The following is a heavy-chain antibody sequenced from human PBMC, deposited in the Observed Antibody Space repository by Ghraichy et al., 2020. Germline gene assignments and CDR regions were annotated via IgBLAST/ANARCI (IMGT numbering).Heavy chain of an antibody. J-gene: IGHJ1*01. CDR3: VRSLSDSSGFYYAEYFQY. V-gene: IGHV4-39*01. D-gene: IGHD3-22*01. CDR2: IYYGGST. Sequence: SETLSLTCTVFGASISSSDHYWGWIRQPPGEGLEWIGTIYYGGSTYSNPSLKSRVTIAVDTSKNQFSLKMSSVTAADTAVYYCVRSLSDSSGFYYAEYFQYWGQGTLVTVSS. CDR1: GASISSSDHY.